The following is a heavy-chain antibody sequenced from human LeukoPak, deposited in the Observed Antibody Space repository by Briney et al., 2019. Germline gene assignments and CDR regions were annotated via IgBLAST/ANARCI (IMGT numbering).Heavy chain of an antibody. CDR2: IIPIFGTA. CDR3: ASSGSYLDFWFDP. Sequence: SVKVSCKASGGTFSSYAISWVRQAPGQGLEWKGGIIPIFGTANYAQKFQGRVTITADESTSTAYMELSSLRSEDTAVYYCASSGSYLDFWFDPWGQGTLVTVSS. V-gene: IGHV1-69*13. D-gene: IGHD1-26*01. CDR1: GGTFSSYA. J-gene: IGHJ5*02.